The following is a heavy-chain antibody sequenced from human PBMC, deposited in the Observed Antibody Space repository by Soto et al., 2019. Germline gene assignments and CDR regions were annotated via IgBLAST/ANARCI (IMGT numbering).Heavy chain of an antibody. J-gene: IGHJ4*02. D-gene: IGHD6-19*01. CDR3: AKVKWVVFGYFDY. CDR2: TSGSGGST. V-gene: IGHV3-23*01. Sequence: EVQLLESGGGLVQPGGSLRLSSAASGFTFSSYAMSWVHQAPGKRLEWGAATSGSGGSTYYADSVKGRFTISRDNSKNRLYLQMNSLRSEDTAVYYCAKVKWVVFGYFDYWGQGTLVTVSS. CDR1: GFTFSSYA.